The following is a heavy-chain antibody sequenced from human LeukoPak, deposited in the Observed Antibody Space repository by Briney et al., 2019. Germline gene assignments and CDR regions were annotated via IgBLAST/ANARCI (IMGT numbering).Heavy chain of an antibody. CDR1: GGSISSYY. CDR2: IYTSGST. V-gene: IGHV4-4*07. CDR3: ARQNDFWSGSYYYYMDV. Sequence: SETLSLTCTVSGGSISSYYWSWIRQPAGKGLEWIGRIYTSGSTNYNPSLKSRVTISVDTSKNQFSLKLSSVTAADTAVYYCARQNDFWSGSYYYYMDVWGKGTTVTVSS. J-gene: IGHJ6*03. D-gene: IGHD3-3*01.